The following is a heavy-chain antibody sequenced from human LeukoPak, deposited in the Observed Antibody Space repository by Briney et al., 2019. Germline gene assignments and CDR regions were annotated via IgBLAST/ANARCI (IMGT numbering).Heavy chain of an antibody. CDR1: GFTFRNYG. CDR3: ARDLYYYDGSGYPVGIFDY. CDR2: IFYDGSNK. J-gene: IGHJ4*02. V-gene: IGHV3-30*19. D-gene: IGHD3-22*01. Sequence: GGSLRLSCVASGFTFRNYGMHWIRQAPGKGLEWVSVIFYDGSNKYYADSVKGRFTISRDNSKNTLFLQMNSLRAEDTAVYYCARDLYYYDGSGYPVGIFDYWGQGTLVTVSS.